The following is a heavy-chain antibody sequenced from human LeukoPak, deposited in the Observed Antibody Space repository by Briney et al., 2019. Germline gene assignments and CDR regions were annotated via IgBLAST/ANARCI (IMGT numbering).Heavy chain of an antibody. D-gene: IGHD5-18*01. CDR1: GFSFNNYW. V-gene: IGHV3-7*01. CDR3: ATVRQNSYGWPFDY. J-gene: IGHJ4*02. Sequence: AGGSLRLSCAASGFSFNNYWMTWVRQAPGEGPEWLVNMKQDGSEIYYAASVKGRFTISRDNAKNSLFLQMNSLRAEDTAVYYCATVRQNSYGWPFDYWGQGTLVTVSS. CDR2: MKQDGSEI.